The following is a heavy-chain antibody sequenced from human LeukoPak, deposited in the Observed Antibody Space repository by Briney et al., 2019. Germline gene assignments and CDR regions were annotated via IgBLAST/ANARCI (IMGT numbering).Heavy chain of an antibody. V-gene: IGHV3-74*01. D-gene: IGHD6-19*01. CDR3: ARGNVPGTAVAGTMIDAFDI. CDR2: INNDGSST. CDR1: GFTFSSYW. J-gene: IGHJ3*02. Sequence: GGSLRLSCAASGFTFSSYWMHWVRQAPGKGLVWVSRINNDGSSTSYADSVKGRFTISRDNAKNTLYLQMNSLRAEDTAVYYCARGNVPGTAVAGTMIDAFDIWGQGTMVTVSS.